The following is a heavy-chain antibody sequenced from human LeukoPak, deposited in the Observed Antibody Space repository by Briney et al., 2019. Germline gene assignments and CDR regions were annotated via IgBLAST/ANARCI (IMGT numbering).Heavy chain of an antibody. Sequence: GGSLRLSCAASAFTFSSYAMSWVRQAPGMGLAWVSAISGSGGSTYYADSVKGRFTISRDTSKNTLYLQMNSLRAEDTAVYYCARGRYYDNSVYYYFDYWGQGTLVTVSS. V-gene: IGHV3-23*01. D-gene: IGHD3-22*01. CDR3: ARGRYYDNSVYYYFDY. CDR1: AFTFSSYA. CDR2: ISGSGGST. J-gene: IGHJ4*02.